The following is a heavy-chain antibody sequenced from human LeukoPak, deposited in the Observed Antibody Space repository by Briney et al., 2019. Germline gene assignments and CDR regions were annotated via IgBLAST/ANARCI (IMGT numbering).Heavy chain of an antibody. D-gene: IGHD6-6*01. Sequence: GSSVTVSFKSAGYTFTSYDFNWLRQPTGQGLEWMGWMNPNSGNTGYAQKFQGRVTMTRNTSISTAYMELSSLRSEDTAVYYCAVFARIADYWGQGTLVTVSS. V-gene: IGHV1-8*01. J-gene: IGHJ4*02. CDR1: GYTFTSYD. CDR3: AVFARIADY. CDR2: MNPNSGNT.